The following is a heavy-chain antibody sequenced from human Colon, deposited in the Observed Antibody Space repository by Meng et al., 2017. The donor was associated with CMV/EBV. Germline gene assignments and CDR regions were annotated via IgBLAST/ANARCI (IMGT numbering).Heavy chain of an antibody. V-gene: IGHV1-2*02. CDR1: GYTFTDDY. CDR2: INPKSGAT. J-gene: IGHJ5*02. CDR3: TRAVPAVGATVRANTLRNWFDP. D-gene: IGHD1-26*01. Sequence: ASVKVSCKASGYTFTDDYMHWVRQAPGQGLEWLGWINPKSGATNYAQKFQGRVTMTRNTSINTAYMELSSLRSDDAAIYYCTRAVPAVGATVRANTLRNWFDPWGLGTLVTVSS.